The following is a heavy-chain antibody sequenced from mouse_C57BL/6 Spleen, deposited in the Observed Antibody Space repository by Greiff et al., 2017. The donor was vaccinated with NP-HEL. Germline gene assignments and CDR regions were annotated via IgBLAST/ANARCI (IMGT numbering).Heavy chain of an antibody. CDR1: GFTFTDYY. Sequence: VQLQQSGPVLVKPGPSVKISCKASGFTFTDYYMHWVKQSHGKSLEWIGMIHPNSGSTNYNEKFKSKATLTVDKSSSTAYMQLSSLTSEDSAVYYCATYSNPFDYWGQGTTLTVSS. CDR2: IHPNSGST. V-gene: IGHV1-36*01. J-gene: IGHJ2*01. CDR3: ATYSNPFDY. D-gene: IGHD2-5*01.